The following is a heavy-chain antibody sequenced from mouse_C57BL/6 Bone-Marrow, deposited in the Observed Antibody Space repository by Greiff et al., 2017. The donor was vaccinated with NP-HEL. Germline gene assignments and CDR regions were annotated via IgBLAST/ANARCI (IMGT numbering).Heavy chain of an antibody. CDR3: ARRGYYYSSSYLYYYAMDY. V-gene: IGHV1-26*01. CDR1: GYTFTDYY. J-gene: IGHJ4*01. Sequence: VQLQQSGPELVKPGASVKISCKASGYTFTDYYMNWVKQSHGKSLEWIGDINPNNGGTSYNQKFKGKATLTVDKSSSTAYMELRSLTSEDSAVYYCARRGYYYSSSYLYYYAMDYWGQGTSVTVSS. D-gene: IGHD1-1*01. CDR2: INPNNGGT.